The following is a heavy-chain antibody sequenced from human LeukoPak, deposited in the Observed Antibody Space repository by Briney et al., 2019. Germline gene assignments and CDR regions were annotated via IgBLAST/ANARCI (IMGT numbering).Heavy chain of an antibody. CDR1: GFTVSSNY. CDR3: ARSLAYYYDSSGYYPAAFDI. Sequence: GGSLRLSCAASGFTVSSNYMSWVRQAPGKGLEWVSVIYSGGSTYYADSVKGRFTISRDNSKNTLYLQMNSLRAVDTAVYYCARSLAYYYDSSGYYPAAFDIWGQGTMVTVSS. J-gene: IGHJ3*02. V-gene: IGHV3-66*01. CDR2: IYSGGST. D-gene: IGHD3-22*01.